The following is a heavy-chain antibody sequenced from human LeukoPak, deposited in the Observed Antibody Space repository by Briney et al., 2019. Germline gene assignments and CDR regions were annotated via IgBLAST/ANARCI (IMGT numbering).Heavy chain of an antibody. CDR1: GFTFSSYA. CDR3: AKSSFGGRQQLVLPFDY. D-gene: IGHD6-13*01. Sequence: GGSLRLSCAASGFTFSSYAMSWVRQAPGKGLEWVSAISGSGGSTHYADSVKGRFTISRDNSKNTLYLQMNSLRAEDTAVYYCAKSSFGGRQQLVLPFDYWGQGTLVTVSS. J-gene: IGHJ4*02. V-gene: IGHV3-23*01. CDR2: ISGSGGST.